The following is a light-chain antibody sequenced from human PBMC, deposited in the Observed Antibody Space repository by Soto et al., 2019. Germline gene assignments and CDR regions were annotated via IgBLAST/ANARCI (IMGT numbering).Light chain of an antibody. CDR1: QSLLHTNGYNY. Sequence: DIVMTQSPLSLPVTPGEPASISCRSSQSLLHTNGYNYLDWYLQKPGQSPQLLIYLGSNRASGVPDRLSGSGSGTDFTLKISRVEAEDVGFYYCMQALQTPLTFGGGTKVEIK. V-gene: IGKV2-28*01. CDR2: LGS. CDR3: MQALQTPLT. J-gene: IGKJ4*01.